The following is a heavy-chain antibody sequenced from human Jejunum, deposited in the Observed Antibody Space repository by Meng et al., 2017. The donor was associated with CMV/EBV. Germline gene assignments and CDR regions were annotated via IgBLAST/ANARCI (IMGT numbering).Heavy chain of an antibody. D-gene: IGHD1-26*01. Sequence: TMSLTCAVDGGSVSDYNWSWFRQTPGKGLEWIGEIIRGGATNYNPSLNSRLTISIDTSKNQLSLKVTSVTAADTAIYYCARGVGDYWGQGTLVTVSS. J-gene: IGHJ4*02. CDR3: ARGVGDY. V-gene: IGHV4-34*01. CDR1: GGSVSDYN. CDR2: IIRGGAT.